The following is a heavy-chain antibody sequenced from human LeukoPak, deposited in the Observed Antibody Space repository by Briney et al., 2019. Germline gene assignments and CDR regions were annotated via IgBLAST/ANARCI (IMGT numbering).Heavy chain of an antibody. D-gene: IGHD1-26*01. J-gene: IGHJ6*02. CDR3: ASQVGATYHYYGMDV. CDR1: GFTVSSNY. V-gene: IGHV3-66*04. Sequence: GGSLRLSCAASGFTVSSNYMSWVRQAPGKGLEWVSVIYRGGSTYYADSVKGRFTISRDNSKNTLYLQMNSLRAEDTAVYYCASQVGATYHYYGMDVWGQGTTVTVSS. CDR2: IYRGGST.